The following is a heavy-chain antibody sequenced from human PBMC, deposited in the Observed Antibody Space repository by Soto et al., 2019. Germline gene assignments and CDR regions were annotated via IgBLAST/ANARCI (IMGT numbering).Heavy chain of an antibody. V-gene: IGHV3-23*01. CDR3: ANFYGGNSFYYFDY. CDR1: GFTFSSYA. Sequence: EVQLLESGGGLVQPGGSLRLSCAASGFTFSSYAMSWVRQAPGKGLEWVSAISGSGGSTYYADSVKGRFTISRDNSKNMLYLQMNSLRAEDTAVYYCANFYGGNSFYYFDYWGQGTLVTVSS. D-gene: IGHD4-17*01. CDR2: ISGSGGST. J-gene: IGHJ4*02.